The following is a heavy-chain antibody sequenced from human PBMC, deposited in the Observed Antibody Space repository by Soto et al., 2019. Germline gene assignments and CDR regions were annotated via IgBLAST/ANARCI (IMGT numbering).Heavy chain of an antibody. CDR1: GGSISSSSYY. V-gene: IGHV4-39*01. J-gene: IGHJ5*02. CDR2: IYYSGST. D-gene: IGHD3-3*01. Sequence: PSETLSLTCTVSGGSISSSSYYWGWIRQPPGKGLEWIGSIYYSGSTYYNPSLKSRVTISVDTSKNQFSLKLSSVTAADTAVYYCARHESVDDFWSGYQLNWFDPWGQGTLVNVSS. CDR3: ARHESVDDFWSGYQLNWFDP.